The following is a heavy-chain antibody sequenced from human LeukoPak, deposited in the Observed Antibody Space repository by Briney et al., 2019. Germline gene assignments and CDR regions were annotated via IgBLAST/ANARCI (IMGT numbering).Heavy chain of an antibody. D-gene: IGHD3-22*01. CDR3: ARAPLGGYGPWY. CDR1: GFTFSSYD. J-gene: IGHJ4*02. CDR2: IGTAGDT. V-gene: IGHV3-13*01. Sequence: GGSLRLSCAASGFTFSSYDMHWVRQATGKGLEWVSAIGTAGDTYYPGSVKGRFTISRENAKNSLYLQINSLRAGDTAVYYCARAPLGGYGPWYWGQGTLVTASS.